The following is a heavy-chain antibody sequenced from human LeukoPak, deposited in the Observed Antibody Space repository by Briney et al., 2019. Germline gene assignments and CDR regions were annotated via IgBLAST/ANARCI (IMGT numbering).Heavy chain of an antibody. V-gene: IGHV4-30-4*07. Sequence: SETLSLTCAVSGVSISSGGYSWSWIRQPPGKGLEWIGYIYYSGSTYYHPSLKSRVTISVDTSKNQFSLKLSSVTAADTAVYYCARELYSSGYGINWFDPWGQGTLVTVSS. J-gene: IGHJ5*02. D-gene: IGHD3-22*01. CDR1: GVSISSGGYS. CDR3: ARELYSSGYGINWFDP. CDR2: IYYSGST.